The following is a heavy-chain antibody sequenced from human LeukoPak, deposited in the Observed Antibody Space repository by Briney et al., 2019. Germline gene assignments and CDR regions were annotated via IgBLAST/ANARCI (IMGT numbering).Heavy chain of an antibody. D-gene: IGHD2-2*01. CDR2: ISSSSSNT. CDR1: GFTFSDYF. Sequence: GGSLRLSCEASGFTFSDYFMTWVRQAPGRGLEWVSYISSSSSNTNYADSMKGRFTISRDNSKNSLSLQMNGLRAEDTAMYYCARGIHKTHCTSSSCYVNWFDPWGQGTLVTVSS. V-gene: IGHV3-11*06. J-gene: IGHJ5*02. CDR3: ARGIHKTHCTSSSCYVNWFDP.